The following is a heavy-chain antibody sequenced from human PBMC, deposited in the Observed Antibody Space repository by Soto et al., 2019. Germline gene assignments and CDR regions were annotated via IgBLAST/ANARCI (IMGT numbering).Heavy chain of an antibody. CDR3: AKDPDGDYLINWFDP. Sequence: EVQLLESGGGLVQPGGSLRLSCAASGFTLSSYAMSWVRQAPGKGLEWVSVISGSGGSTYYADSVKGRFTISRDNSKNTLYLQMNSLRAEDTAVYYCAKDPDGDYLINWFDPWGQGTLVTVSS. CDR2: ISGSGGST. V-gene: IGHV3-23*01. J-gene: IGHJ5*02. CDR1: GFTLSSYA. D-gene: IGHD4-17*01.